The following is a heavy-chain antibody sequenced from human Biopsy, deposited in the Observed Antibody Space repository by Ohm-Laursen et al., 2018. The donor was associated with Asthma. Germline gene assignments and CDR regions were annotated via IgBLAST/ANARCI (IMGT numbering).Heavy chain of an antibody. CDR2: ISFDGTNK. J-gene: IGHJ4*02. CDR1: GFSFSSND. D-gene: IGHD6-13*01. V-gene: IGHV3-30*03. CDR3: LRDPLGYYFDI. Sequence: SLRLSCAASGFSFSSNDMHWVRQTPGKGLEWVAVISFDGTNKYYADSVKGLFTISRDNSKNTLDLKMNSLSAEDSAVYYCLRDPLGYYFDIWGQGTQVPVSS.